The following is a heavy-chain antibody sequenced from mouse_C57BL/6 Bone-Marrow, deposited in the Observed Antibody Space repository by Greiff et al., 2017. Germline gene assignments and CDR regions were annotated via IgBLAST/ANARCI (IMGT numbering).Heavy chain of an antibody. CDR3: ARWDSNPYAMDY. CDR1: GYTFTSYW. V-gene: IGHV1-53*01. D-gene: IGHD2-5*01. CDR2: INPSNGGT. J-gene: IGHJ4*01. Sequence: QVQLKQSGTELVKPGASVKLSCKASGYTFTSYWMHWVKQRPGQGLEWIGNINPSNGGTNYNEKFKSKATLTVDKSSSTAYMQLSSLTSEDSAVYYCARWDSNPYAMDYWGQGTSVTVSS.